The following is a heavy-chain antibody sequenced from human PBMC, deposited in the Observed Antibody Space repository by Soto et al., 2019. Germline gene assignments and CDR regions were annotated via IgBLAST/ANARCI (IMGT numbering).Heavy chain of an antibody. CDR3: ARDPSHNLLRYFDF. CDR1: GFTFRTYT. V-gene: IGHV3-30-3*01. CDR2: ISYDGSDK. Sequence: QVQLVESGGGVVRPGRSLRLSCAASGFTFRTYTMHWVRQAPGKGLEWVAFISYDGSDKYYADSVKGRFTISRDNSKNTLYLQMNSLRDTDTAVYFCARDPSHNLLRYFDFWGQGTLVTVSS. J-gene: IGHJ4*02. D-gene: IGHD2-21*01.